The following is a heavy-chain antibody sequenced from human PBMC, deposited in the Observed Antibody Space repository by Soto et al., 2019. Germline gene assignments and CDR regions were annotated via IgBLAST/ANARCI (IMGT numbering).Heavy chain of an antibody. Sequence: SETLSLTCTVSGGSITSRGYWWSWIRQRPGKALEWIGYIYHSGTTKNNPSLKSRLTISVDTSKNQFSLQLSSVVAADTAVYYCARLNSDAFDIWGQGTMVTVSS. V-gene: IGHV4-31*03. CDR2: IYHSGTT. D-gene: IGHD1-20*01. J-gene: IGHJ3*02. CDR1: GGSITSRGYW. CDR3: ARLNSDAFDI.